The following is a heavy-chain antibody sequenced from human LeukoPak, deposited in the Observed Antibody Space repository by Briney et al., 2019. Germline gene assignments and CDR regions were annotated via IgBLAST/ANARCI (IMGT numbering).Heavy chain of an antibody. J-gene: IGHJ3*02. D-gene: IGHD4-17*01. CDR2: ISYIGRT. Sequence: SETLSLTCAVSVDSFSSHYWTWIRQPPGKGLEWIGYISYIGRTNYNPSLKSRVTISIDTSKNQFSLKLTSVTAPDTAVYYCARDLVTVTKGFDIWGQGTMVSVSS. CDR3: ARDLVTVTKGFDI. V-gene: IGHV4-59*11. CDR1: VDSFSSHY.